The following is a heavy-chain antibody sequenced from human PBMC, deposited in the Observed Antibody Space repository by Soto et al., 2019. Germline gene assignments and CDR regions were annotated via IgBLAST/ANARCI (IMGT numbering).Heavy chain of an antibody. J-gene: IGHJ4*02. D-gene: IGHD4-17*01. V-gene: IGHV3-23*01. CDR3: ARFAVTTWTTSEINY. Sequence: EVQLLESGGGLVQPGGSRRVSCAASGFTFSSYAMSWVRQAPGKGLEWVSIISGSGSSTYYADSVKGRFTISRDNSKNTLYLQMNSLRAEDTALYYCARFAVTTWTTSEINYWGQGTVVTVSS. CDR2: ISGSGSST. CDR1: GFTFSSYA.